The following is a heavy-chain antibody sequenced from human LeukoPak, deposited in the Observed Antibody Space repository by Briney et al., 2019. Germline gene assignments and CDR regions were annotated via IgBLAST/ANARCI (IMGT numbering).Heavy chain of an antibody. CDR2: ISGSGGST. CDR3: AKPRGSDPVDY. J-gene: IGHJ4*02. V-gene: IGHV3-23*01. D-gene: IGHD3-16*01. CDR1: GFTFRSYA. Sequence: GGSLRLSCAASGFTFRSYAMSCVRQAPGKGLEWGSAISGSGGSTYYADSVKGRFTISRDKPKTTLYLQMNSRRAGDTAVYYCAKPRGSDPVDYWGQGTLVTVSS.